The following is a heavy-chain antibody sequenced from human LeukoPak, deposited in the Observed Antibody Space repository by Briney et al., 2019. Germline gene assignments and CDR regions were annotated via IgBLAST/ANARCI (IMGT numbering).Heavy chain of an antibody. V-gene: IGHV3-73*01. CDR3: TGMWIQLWLSSEAFDI. CDR1: GFTFSGSA. D-gene: IGHD5-18*01. CDR2: IRSKANSSAT. Sequence: GGSLRLSCAPSGFTFSGSAMHWVRHASGKGLEWVGRIRSKANSSATAYAASVKGRVTISRDDSKNTAYLQMNSLKTEDTAVYYCTGMWIQLWLSSEAFDIWGQGTMVTVSS. J-gene: IGHJ3*02.